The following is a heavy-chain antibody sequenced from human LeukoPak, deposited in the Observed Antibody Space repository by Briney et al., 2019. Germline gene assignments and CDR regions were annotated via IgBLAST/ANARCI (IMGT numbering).Heavy chain of an antibody. V-gene: IGHV3-21*01. CDR1: GFTFSTYN. CDR2: ISGSSSSTSI. Sequence: GGSLRLSCTASGFTFSTYNMNWVRQAPGKGLEWVSSISGSSSSTSIDYADSVKGRFTISRDNAKNSLYLQMNSLRPEDTAVYYCARSSSTSIYYYYDMDVWGQGTTVTVSS. CDR3: ARSSSTSIYYYYDMDV. D-gene: IGHD2-2*01. J-gene: IGHJ6*02.